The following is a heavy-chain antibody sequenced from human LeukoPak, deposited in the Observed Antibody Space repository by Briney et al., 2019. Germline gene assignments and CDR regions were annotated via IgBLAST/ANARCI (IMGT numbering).Heavy chain of an antibody. J-gene: IGHJ1*01. D-gene: IGHD3-22*01. CDR1: GFTFSSYW. Sequence: GSLRLSCAASGFTFSSYWMHWVRQAPGKGLVWVSRIKSDGSTNYADSVKGRFTISRDNTKNTVSLQMNSLRAEDTGVYYCTRAPSEIGGYYPEYFRHWGQGTLVTVSS. V-gene: IGHV3-74*01. CDR3: TRAPSEIGGYYPEYFRH. CDR2: IKSDGST.